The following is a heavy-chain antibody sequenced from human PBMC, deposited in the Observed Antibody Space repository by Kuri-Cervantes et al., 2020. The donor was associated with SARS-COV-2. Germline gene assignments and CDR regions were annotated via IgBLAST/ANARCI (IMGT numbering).Heavy chain of an antibody. CDR3: ARELTGDAFDI. Sequence: GESLKISCAASGFTFSSYSMNWVRQAPGKGLEWVSYINSSSSTIYYADSVKGRFTISRDNAKNSLYLQMNSLRAEDTAVYYCARELTGDAFDIWGQGTMVTVSS. V-gene: IGHV3-48*01. CDR1: GFTFSSYS. CDR2: INSSSSTI. D-gene: IGHD7-27*01. J-gene: IGHJ3*02.